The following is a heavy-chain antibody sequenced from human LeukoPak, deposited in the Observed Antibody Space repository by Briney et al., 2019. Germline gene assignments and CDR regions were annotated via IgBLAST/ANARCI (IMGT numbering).Heavy chain of an antibody. Sequence: SETLSLTCTVSGGSISSYYWSWIRQPPGKGREWIGYIYYSGSTNYNPSLKSRVTISVDTSKNQFSLKLSSVTAADTAVYYCASGGYCSSTSCYKYAFDIWGEGTMVTVSS. CDR2: IYYSGST. CDR1: GGSISSYY. J-gene: IGHJ3*02. CDR3: ASGGYCSSTSCYKYAFDI. D-gene: IGHD2-2*02. V-gene: IGHV4-59*01.